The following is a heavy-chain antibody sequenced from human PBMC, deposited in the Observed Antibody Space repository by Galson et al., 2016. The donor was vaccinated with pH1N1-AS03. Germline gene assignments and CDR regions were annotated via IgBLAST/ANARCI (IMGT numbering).Heavy chain of an antibody. Sequence: SLRLSCAGSGFTFSSYWMSWVRQAPGKGLEWVANIKEDGSVKYYVDSVKGRFTISRDNAKNSVYLQMNSLRADGTAVYYCARAIGAAGSAWGQGTLVTVSS. CDR2: IKEDGSVK. V-gene: IGHV3-7*03. CDR1: GFTFSSYW. J-gene: IGHJ4*02. CDR3: ARAIGAAGSA. D-gene: IGHD6-13*01.